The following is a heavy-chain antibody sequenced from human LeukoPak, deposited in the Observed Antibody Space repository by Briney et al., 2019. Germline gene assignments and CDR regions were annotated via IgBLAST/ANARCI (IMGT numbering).Heavy chain of an antibody. V-gene: IGHV3-30-3*01. CDR3: ASITVTSDAFDI. CDR1: GFTFSSYA. J-gene: IGHJ3*02. D-gene: IGHD4-17*01. CDR2: ISYDGSNK. Sequence: GGSLRLSCAASGFTFSSYAVHWVRQAPGKGLEWVAVISYDGSNKYYADSVKGRFTISRDNSKNTLYLQMNSLRAEDTAVYYCASITVTSDAFDIWGQGTMVTVSS.